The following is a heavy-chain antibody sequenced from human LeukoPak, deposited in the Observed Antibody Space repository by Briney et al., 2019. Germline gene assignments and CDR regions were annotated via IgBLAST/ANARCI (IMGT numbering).Heavy chain of an antibody. CDR1: GFIFGDYA. D-gene: IGHD6-19*01. Sequence: PGGSLRLSCAASGFIFGDYAMHWVRQAPGKGLEWVAVISYDGSNKYYADSVKGRFTISRDNSKNTLYLQMNSLRAEDTAVYYCASDELKGRIAVAGSPAFGYWGQGTLVTVSS. CDR3: ASDELKGRIAVAGSPAFGY. J-gene: IGHJ4*02. V-gene: IGHV3-30*03. CDR2: ISYDGSNK.